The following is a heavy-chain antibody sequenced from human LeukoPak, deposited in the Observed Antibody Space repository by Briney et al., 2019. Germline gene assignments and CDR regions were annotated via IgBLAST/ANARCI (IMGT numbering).Heavy chain of an antibody. J-gene: IGHJ6*03. CDR1: GFTFSYYW. CDR2: IKQDGSET. Sequence: GGSLRLSCAASGFTFSYYWMSWVRQAPGKGLEWVANIKQDGSETYYVDSVKGRFTISRDNAKNSLFLQMNSLRAEDTALYYCARDKSGTMILGVITTYYYSMDVWGKGTTVTISS. V-gene: IGHV3-7*01. CDR3: ARDKSGTMILGVITTYYYSMDV. D-gene: IGHD3-10*01.